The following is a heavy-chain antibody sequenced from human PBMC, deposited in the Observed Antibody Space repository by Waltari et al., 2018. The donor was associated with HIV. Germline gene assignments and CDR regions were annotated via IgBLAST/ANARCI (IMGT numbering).Heavy chain of an antibody. D-gene: IGHD5-18*01. CDR3: ARQSEERYNYGSGEGWFDP. J-gene: IGHJ5*02. CDR2: IYYSGSA. Sequence: QLQLQESGPGLVKPSETMSLTCTVSGGSVSNNNFYWGWIRQSPGRGLEWIGSIYYSGSAYYSPSLKSRVTIYIDTSKNQLSLRLTSVTAADTAVYYCARQSEERYNYGSGEGWFDPWGQGILVIVSS. CDR1: GGSVSNNNFY. V-gene: IGHV4-39*01.